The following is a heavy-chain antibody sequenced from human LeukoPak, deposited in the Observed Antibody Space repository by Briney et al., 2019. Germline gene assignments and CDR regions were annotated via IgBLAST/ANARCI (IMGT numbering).Heavy chain of an antibody. D-gene: IGHD3-22*01. V-gene: IGHV3-21*01. J-gene: IGHJ5*02. Sequence: GGSLRLSCTASGFTFGDYAMSWFRQAPGKGLEWVSSISSSSGYIYYADSVKGRFTISRDNAKNSLYLQMNSLRAEDTAVYYCARETYYYDSSGYYVFDPWGQGTLVTVSS. CDR3: ARETYYYDSSGYYVFDP. CDR2: ISSSSGYI. CDR1: GFTFGDYA.